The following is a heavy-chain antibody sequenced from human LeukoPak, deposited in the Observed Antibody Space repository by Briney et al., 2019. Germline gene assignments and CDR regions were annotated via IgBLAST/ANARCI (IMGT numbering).Heavy chain of an antibody. CDR3: AAPPYYYDSSGYYYYY. CDR2: IIPIFGIA. Sequence: EASVKVSCKASGGTFSSYAISWVRQAPGQGLEWMGRIIPIFGIANYAQKFQGRVTITADKSTSTAYMELSSLRSGDTAVYYCAAPPYYYDSSGYYYYYWGQGTLVTVSS. CDR1: GGTFSSYA. V-gene: IGHV1-69*04. J-gene: IGHJ4*02. D-gene: IGHD3-22*01.